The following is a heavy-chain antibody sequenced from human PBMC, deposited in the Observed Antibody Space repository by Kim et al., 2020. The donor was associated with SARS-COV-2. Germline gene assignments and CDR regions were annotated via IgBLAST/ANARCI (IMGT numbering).Heavy chain of an antibody. CDR1: GYTLTAVS. J-gene: IGHJ4*01. Sequence: ASVKVSCKVSGYTLTAVSMHWVRQAPGKGLEWMGGFDPEDGETTYAQKFQGRVTMTEDTSTNTAFMQLSGLRSEDTAVYYWAISLPFYFDSSAYYCLDYW. D-gene: IGHD3-22*01. CDR2: FDPEDGET. V-gene: IGHV1-24*01. CDR3: AISLPFYFDSSAYYCLDY.